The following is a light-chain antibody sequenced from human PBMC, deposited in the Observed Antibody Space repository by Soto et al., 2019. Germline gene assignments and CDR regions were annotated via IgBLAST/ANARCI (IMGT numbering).Light chain of an antibody. CDR2: DAS. V-gene: IGKV3D-20*01. Sequence: EIGWTQSPGTRSLSPGVRATLSCRASQSVSSSYLAWYQQKPGLAPRLLIYDASSRATGIPDRFSGSGSGTDFTLTISRLEPEDFAVYYCQQYGSSPSFTFGQGTRLEIK. J-gene: IGKJ5*01. CDR1: QSVSSSY. CDR3: QQYGSSPSFT.